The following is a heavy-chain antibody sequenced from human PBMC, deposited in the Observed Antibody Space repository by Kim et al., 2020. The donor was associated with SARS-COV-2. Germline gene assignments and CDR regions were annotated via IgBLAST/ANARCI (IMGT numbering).Heavy chain of an antibody. J-gene: IGHJ4*02. CDR3: ARGRPTTVPRGYYFDY. D-gene: IGHD4-17*01. V-gene: IGHV1-69*04. Sequence: KFQGRGTITAEKSTSTAYMELSSLRSEDTAVYYCARGRPTTVPRGYYFDYWGQGTLVTVSS.